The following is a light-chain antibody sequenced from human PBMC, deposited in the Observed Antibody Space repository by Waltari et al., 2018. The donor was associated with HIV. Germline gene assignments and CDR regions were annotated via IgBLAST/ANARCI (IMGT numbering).Light chain of an antibody. V-gene: IGLV1-44*01. J-gene: IGLJ3*02. CDR2: SNN. Sequence: QSVLTQPPSASGTPGQRVTISCSGSSSNIGSYTVNWYQQIPGTAPKLLIFSNNYRPSGVPDRFSGSKSGTSASLAISGLHSDDEADYFCVAWEDSLNGPIWVFGGGTKLTVL. CDR1: SSNIGSYT. CDR3: VAWEDSLNGPIWV.